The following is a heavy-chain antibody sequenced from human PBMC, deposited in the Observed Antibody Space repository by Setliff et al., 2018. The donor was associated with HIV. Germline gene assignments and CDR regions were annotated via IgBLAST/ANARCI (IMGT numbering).Heavy chain of an antibody. CDR2: ISPDGSAT. J-gene: IGHJ3*02. D-gene: IGHD3-10*01. CDR3: ARDLDYYGPSEAFDI. CDR1: GFTVSGNY. V-gene: IGHV3-7*01. Sequence: GGSLRLSCAASGFTVSGNYMSWVRQAPGKGLEWVANISPDGSATYYVDSVKGRFTISRDNAKNSLYLQLNSLRVEDTAVYFCARDLDYYGPSEAFDIWGQGTTVTVSS.